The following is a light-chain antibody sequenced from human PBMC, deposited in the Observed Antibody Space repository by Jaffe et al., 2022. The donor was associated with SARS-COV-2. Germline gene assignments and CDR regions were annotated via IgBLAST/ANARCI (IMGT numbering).Light chain of an antibody. CDR3: QQYNYLIT. CDR1: QGVNNN. V-gene: IGKV3-15*01. Sequence: IVMTQSPDTLSVSPGERATLSCRASQGVNNNLAWYQQKRGQAPRLLIYGASTRATGIPARFSGSGSGTEFTLTISSLQSEDFALYYCQQYNYLITFGQGTRLEIK. CDR2: GAS. J-gene: IGKJ5*01.